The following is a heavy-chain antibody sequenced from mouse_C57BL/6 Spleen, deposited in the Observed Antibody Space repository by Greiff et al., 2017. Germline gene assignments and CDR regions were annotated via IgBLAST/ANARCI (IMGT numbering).Heavy chain of an antibody. J-gene: IGHJ1*03. D-gene: IGHD1-1*01. CDR1: GYTFTSYW. V-gene: IGHV1-64*01. CDR3: ARREDYYGSSWYFDV. Sequence: VQLQQSGAELVKPGASVKLSCKASGYTFTSYWMHWVKQRPGQGLEWIGMIHPNSGSTNYNEKFKSKATLTVDKSSSTAYMQLSSLTSEDSAVYYCARREDYYGSSWYFDVWGTGTTGTVSS. CDR2: IHPNSGST.